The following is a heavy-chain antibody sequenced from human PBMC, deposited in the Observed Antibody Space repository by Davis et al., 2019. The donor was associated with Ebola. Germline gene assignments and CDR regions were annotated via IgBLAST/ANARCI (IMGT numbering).Heavy chain of an antibody. CDR3: ARAGSVSASMVRGVTPLFDP. D-gene: IGHD3-10*01. V-gene: IGHV3-30*03. CDR1: GFTFSSYG. J-gene: IGHJ5*02. Sequence: GESLKISSAASGFTFSSYGMHWVRQAPGKGLEWVAVISYDGSNKYYADSVKGRFTISRDNAKNTLYLQMNSLRAEDTAVYYCARAGSVSASMVRGVTPLFDPWGQGTLVTVSS. CDR2: ISYDGSNK.